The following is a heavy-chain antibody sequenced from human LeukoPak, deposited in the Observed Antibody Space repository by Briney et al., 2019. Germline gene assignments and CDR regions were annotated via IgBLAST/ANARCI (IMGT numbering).Heavy chain of an antibody. J-gene: IGHJ4*02. D-gene: IGHD3-3*01. Sequence: PSETLSLTCAVYGGSFSGYYWSWIRQPPGKGLEWIGEINHSGSTNYNPSLKSRVTISVGTSKNQFSLKLSSVTAADTAVYYCARGATIFGVVLPFFDYWGQGTLVTVSS. CDR1: GGSFSGYY. CDR3: ARGATIFGVVLPFFDY. CDR2: INHSGST. V-gene: IGHV4-34*01.